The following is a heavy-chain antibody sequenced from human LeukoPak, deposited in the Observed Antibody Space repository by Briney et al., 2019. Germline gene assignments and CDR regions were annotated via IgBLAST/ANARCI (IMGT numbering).Heavy chain of an antibody. D-gene: IGHD3-22*01. CDR1: GYTFTGYY. CDR2: ISAYNGNT. V-gene: IGHV1-18*04. Sequence: GASVKVSCKASGYTFTGYYMHWVRQAPGQGLEWMGWISAYNGNTNYAQKLQGRVTMTTDTSTSTAYMELRSLRSDDTAVYYCARDRVTYYYDSSGYLWLGDYWGQGTLVTVSS. J-gene: IGHJ4*02. CDR3: ARDRVTYYYDSSGYLWLGDY.